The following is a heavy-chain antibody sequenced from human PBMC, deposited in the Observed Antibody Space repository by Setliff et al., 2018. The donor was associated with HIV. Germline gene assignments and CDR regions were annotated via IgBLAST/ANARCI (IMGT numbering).Heavy chain of an antibody. CDR3: ARVALTITRSTRRAFDI. Sequence: PSETLSLTCAVYGGSFSGYYWSWIRQSPGKGLEWIGEINQSGSTNYNPSLKRRVTISVDTSKNQFSLNLRSMTAADTAVYFCARVALTITRSTRRAFDIWGQGTMVTVSS. CDR2: INQSGST. D-gene: IGHD2-2*01. V-gene: IGHV4-34*01. CDR1: GGSFSGYY. J-gene: IGHJ3*02.